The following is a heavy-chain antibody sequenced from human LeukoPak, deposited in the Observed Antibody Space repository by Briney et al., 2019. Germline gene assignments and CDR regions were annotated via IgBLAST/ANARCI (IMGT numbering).Heavy chain of an antibody. Sequence: GSLRLSCAASGFTFNSYHMNWVRQPPGKGLEWIGEINHSGSTNYNPSLKSRVTISVDTSKNQFSLKLSSVTAADTAVYYCARGIYKLWFRYFQHWGQGTLVTVSS. CDR2: INHSGST. V-gene: IGHV4-34*01. J-gene: IGHJ1*01. CDR3: ARGIYKLWFRYFQH. D-gene: IGHD5-18*01. CDR1: GFTFNSYH.